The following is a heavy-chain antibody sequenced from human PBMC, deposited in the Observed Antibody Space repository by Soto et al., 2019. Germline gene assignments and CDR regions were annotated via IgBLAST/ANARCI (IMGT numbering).Heavy chain of an antibody. CDR1: GGTFSSYA. CDR2: IIPIFGTA. Sequence: QVQLVQSGAEVKKPGSSVKVSCKASGGTFSSYAISWVRQAPGQGLEWMGGIIPIFGTANYAQKFQGSVTITADESTSTAYMELRSRRSEYTAVYYCARSQGSSTSLAIYYYYYYGMHVWGHGTMVTVSS. V-gene: IGHV1-69*01. D-gene: IGHD2-2*01. CDR3: ARSQGSSTSLAIYYYYYYGMHV. J-gene: IGHJ6*01.